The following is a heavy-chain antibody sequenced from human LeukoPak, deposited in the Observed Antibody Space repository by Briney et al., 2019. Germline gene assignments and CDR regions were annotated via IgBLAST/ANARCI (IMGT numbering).Heavy chain of an antibody. CDR1: GGSISSGGYY. Sequence: SQTLSLTCTVSGGSISSGGYYWSWIRQPPGKGLEWIGEINHSGSTNYNPSLKSRVTISVDTSKNQFSLKLSSVTAADTAVYYCARGSSGYSSSPNWFDPWGQGTLVTVSS. V-gene: IGHV4-30-2*01. J-gene: IGHJ5*02. D-gene: IGHD6-13*01. CDR2: INHSGST. CDR3: ARGSSGYSSSPNWFDP.